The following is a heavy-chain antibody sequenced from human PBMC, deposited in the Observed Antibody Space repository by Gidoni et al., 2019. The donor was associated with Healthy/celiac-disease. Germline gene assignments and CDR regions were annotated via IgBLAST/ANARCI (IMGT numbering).Heavy chain of an antibody. V-gene: IGHV1-2*04. J-gene: IGHJ6*02. CDR2: INPNSGGT. D-gene: IGHD3-3*01. Sequence: QVQLVQSGAEVKKPGASVKVSCKASGYTFTGSYMPWVRQAPGQGLEWMGWINPNSGGTNYAQKFQGWVTMTRDTSISTAYMELSRLRSDDTAVYYCARNQVRFLEWLWQLDYGMDVWGQGTTVTVSS. CDR1: GYTFTGSY. CDR3: ARNQVRFLEWLWQLDYGMDV.